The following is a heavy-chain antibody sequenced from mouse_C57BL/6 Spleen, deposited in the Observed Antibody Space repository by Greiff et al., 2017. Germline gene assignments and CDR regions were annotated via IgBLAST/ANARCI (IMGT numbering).Heavy chain of an antibody. CDR3: ARVGSSRPMDY. Sequence: EVKLMESGGGLVQPGGSLKLSCAASGFTFSDYGMAWVRQAPRKGPEWVAFISNLAYSIYYADTVTGRFAISRENAKNTLYLEMSSLRSEDTAMYYGARVGSSRPMDYWGQGTSVTVSS. CDR2: ISNLAYSI. V-gene: IGHV5-15*01. CDR1: GFTFSDYG. D-gene: IGHD1-1*01. J-gene: IGHJ4*01.